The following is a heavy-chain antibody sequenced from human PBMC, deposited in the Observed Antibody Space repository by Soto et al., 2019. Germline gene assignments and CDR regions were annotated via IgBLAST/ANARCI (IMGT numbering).Heavy chain of an antibody. V-gene: IGHV1-69*13. J-gene: IGHJ5*02. CDR2: IIPIFGTA. Sequence: SVKVSCKASGYTFTSYSMHWVRQAPGQGLEWMGGIIPIFGTANYAQKFQGRVTITADESTSTAYMELSSLRSEDTAVYYCARSPPQGIVLVPAAMLHWFDPWGQGTLVTVSS. CDR3: ARSPPQGIVLVPAAMLHWFDP. D-gene: IGHD2-2*01. CDR1: GYTFTSYS.